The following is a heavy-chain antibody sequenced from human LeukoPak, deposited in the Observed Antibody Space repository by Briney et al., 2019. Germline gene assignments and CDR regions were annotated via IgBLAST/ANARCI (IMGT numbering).Heavy chain of an antibody. CDR1: GFTFSSYA. D-gene: IGHD1-26*01. CDR3: AKDLEPQLVGAADY. Sequence: GGSLRLSCAASGFTFSSYAMSWVRQAPGKGLEWVAVISYDGSNKYYADSVKGRFTISRDNSKNTLYLQMNSLGAEDTAVYYCAKDLEPQLVGAADYWGQGTLVTVSS. V-gene: IGHV3-30*18. J-gene: IGHJ4*02. CDR2: ISYDGSNK.